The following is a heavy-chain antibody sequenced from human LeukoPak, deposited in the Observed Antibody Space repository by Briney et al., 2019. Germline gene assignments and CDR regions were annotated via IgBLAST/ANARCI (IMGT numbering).Heavy chain of an antibody. CDR1: GGTFSSYA. Sequence: GASVKVSCXASGGTFSSYAINWVRQARGQGLEWMGGIIPIFGTANYAQKFQGRVTITTDESTSTAYMELSSLRSEDTAVYYCARLSHYDILTGYSDYWGQGTLVTVSS. V-gene: IGHV1-69*05. J-gene: IGHJ4*02. CDR3: ARLSHYDILTGYSDY. CDR2: IIPIFGTA. D-gene: IGHD3-9*01.